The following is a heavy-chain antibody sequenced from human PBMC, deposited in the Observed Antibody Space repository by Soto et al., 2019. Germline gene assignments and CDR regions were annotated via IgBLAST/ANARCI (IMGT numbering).Heavy chain of an antibody. CDR3: ASGGVDTAMVTGGVEP. V-gene: IGHV4-59*01. CDR2: IYYSGSA. J-gene: IGHJ5*02. D-gene: IGHD5-18*01. Sequence: QVQLQESGPGLVKPSETLSLTCTVSGGSISSYYWSWIRQPPGKGLEWIGCIYYSGSANYNPSLKRRVTISVNTSKDQFSLKPSSVTAADPAVDYCASGGVDTAMVTGGVEPWGQGTLVTVSS. CDR1: GGSISSYY.